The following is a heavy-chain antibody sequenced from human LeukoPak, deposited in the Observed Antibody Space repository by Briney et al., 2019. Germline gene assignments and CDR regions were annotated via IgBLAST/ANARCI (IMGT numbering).Heavy chain of an antibody. CDR2: IRPYNGDT. J-gene: IGHJ6*03. CDR3: ARGNYYYDMDV. Sequence: ASVKVSCKASGYTYSSHGISWVRQAPGQGLEWMGWIRPYNGDTNYAQKLQGRVTMTTDTSTSTAYMELRSLRSDDTAVYYCARGNYYYDMDVWGKGTTVTVSS. V-gene: IGHV1-18*01. CDR1: GYTYSSHG.